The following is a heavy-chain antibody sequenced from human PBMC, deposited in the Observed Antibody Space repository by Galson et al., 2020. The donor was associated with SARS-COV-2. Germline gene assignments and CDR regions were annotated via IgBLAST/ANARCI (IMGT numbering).Heavy chain of an antibody. J-gene: IGHJ4*02. V-gene: IGHV4-34*01. CDR3: VRASRPPVVSVFSGGPNNFDY. CDR2: INHRGSA. Sequence: PSATLPLTCAVYGRSFPGHHWQWLLQTPGERQEWSGEINHRGSAKEFSSPKSRVTMSVDRSKNQFSLRLRSVTAADTAVYYCVRASRPPVVSVFSGGPNNFDYWGQGTLVTVSS. D-gene: IGHD2-15*01. CDR1: GRSFPGHH.